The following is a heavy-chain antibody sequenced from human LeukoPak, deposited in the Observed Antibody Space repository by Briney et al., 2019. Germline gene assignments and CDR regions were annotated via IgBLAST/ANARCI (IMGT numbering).Heavy chain of an antibody. D-gene: IGHD6-19*01. V-gene: IGHV5-51*01. CDR1: GYSFTSYW. CDR3: ARQVAYTSGRTFDF. Sequence: PGESLQISCKGSGYSFTSYWIGWVRQMPGIGLEWTGIIYPGDSDSRYSPSFQGQVTISADKSISTAYLQWSSLKASDTAMYYCARQVAYTSGRTFDFWGQGTLVTVAS. CDR2: IYPGDSDS. J-gene: IGHJ4*02.